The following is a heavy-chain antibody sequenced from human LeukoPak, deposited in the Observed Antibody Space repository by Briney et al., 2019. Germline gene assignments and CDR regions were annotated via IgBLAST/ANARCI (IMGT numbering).Heavy chain of an antibody. Sequence: GGSLRLSSAASGFTFSSYWMSWVRQAPGKGLEWVANIKQDGSEKYYVDSVKGRFTISRDNAKNPLYLQMNSLRAEDTAVYFCATGDYSGYYYASGGQGTLVTVSS. CDR1: GFTFSSYW. CDR2: IKQDGSEK. D-gene: IGHD3-22*01. V-gene: IGHV3-7*01. CDR3: ATGDYSGYYYAS. J-gene: IGHJ4*02.